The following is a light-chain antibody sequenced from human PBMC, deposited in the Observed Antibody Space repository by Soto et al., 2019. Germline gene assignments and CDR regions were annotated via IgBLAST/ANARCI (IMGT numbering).Light chain of an antibody. CDR3: QQYGNSRGT. Sequence: EIVLTQSPATLSLSPGERATLSCRASQSVSNYLAWYQQKPGQAPRLLIYDASNRAPGIPDRFSGSGSGTDFTLTISRLEPEDFAVYYCQQYGNSRGTFGQGTKVDIK. CDR1: QSVSNY. CDR2: DAS. J-gene: IGKJ1*01. V-gene: IGKV3-11*01.